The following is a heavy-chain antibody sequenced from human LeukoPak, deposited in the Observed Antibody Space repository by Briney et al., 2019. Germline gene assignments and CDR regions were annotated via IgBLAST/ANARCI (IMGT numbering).Heavy chain of an antibody. Sequence: PGGSLRLSCAASGFTFSSYSMNWVRQAPGKGLEWVSYISSSSSTIYYADSVKGRFTISRDNAKNSLYLQMNSLRAEDTAVYYCARDPLYYYYYYMDVWGKGTTVTVSS. CDR2: ISSSSSTI. CDR3: ARDPLYYYYYYMDV. V-gene: IGHV3-48*01. CDR1: GFTFSSYS. J-gene: IGHJ6*03.